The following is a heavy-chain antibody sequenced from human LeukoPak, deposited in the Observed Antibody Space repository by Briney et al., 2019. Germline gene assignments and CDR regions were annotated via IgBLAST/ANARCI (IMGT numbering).Heavy chain of an antibody. Sequence: GGSLRLSCAASGFTFSRHWMSWVRQAPGKGLEWVANIKEDGSEKYYVDSVKGRFTISRDNAKNSPYLQMNSLRAEDTAVYYCARWTGYSMGGFDYWGQGTLVTVSS. CDR3: ARWTGYSMGGFDY. J-gene: IGHJ4*02. CDR1: GFTFSRHW. CDR2: IKEDGSEK. D-gene: IGHD3/OR15-3a*01. V-gene: IGHV3-7*01.